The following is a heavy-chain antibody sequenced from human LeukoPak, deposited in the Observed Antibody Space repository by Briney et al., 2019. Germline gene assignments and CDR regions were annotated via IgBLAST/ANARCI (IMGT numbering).Heavy chain of an antibody. CDR3: AREHIVVVPAAPTFGY. CDR1: GYTFTSYY. J-gene: IGHJ4*02. CDR2: INPSGGST. D-gene: IGHD2-2*01. Sequence: ASVKVSCKASGYTFTSYYMHWVRQAPGQGLEWMGIINPSGGSTSYAQKFQGRVTMTRDTSTSTVYMELSSLRSEDTAVYYCAREHIVVVPAAPTFGYWGQGTLVTVSS. V-gene: IGHV1-46*01.